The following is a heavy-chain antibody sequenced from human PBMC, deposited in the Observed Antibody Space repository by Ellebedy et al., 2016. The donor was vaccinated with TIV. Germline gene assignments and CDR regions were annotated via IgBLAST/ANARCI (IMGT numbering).Heavy chain of an antibody. CDR1: GFIFSDYY. CDR2: IGGNSFTI. D-gene: IGHD3-10*01. V-gene: IGHV3-11*04. Sequence: PGGSLRLSCAASGFIFSDYYMSRFRQVPGKGLEWIAYIGGNSFTIYYADSVKGRFTISRDNAKHSLYLQMNNLRAEDTAVYYCARDEGFGESFDYWGQGTLVTVSS. CDR3: ARDEGFGESFDY. J-gene: IGHJ4*02.